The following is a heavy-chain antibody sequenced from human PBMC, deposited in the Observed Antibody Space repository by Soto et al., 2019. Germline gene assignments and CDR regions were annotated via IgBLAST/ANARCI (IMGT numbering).Heavy chain of an antibody. CDR2: IIPIFGTA. CDR3: AAKGSYCSSTSCPAKRGYFDY. V-gene: IGHV1-69*13. J-gene: IGHJ4*02. CDR1: GGTFSSYA. Sequence: ASVKVSCKASGGTFSSYAISWVRQAPGQGLEWMGGIIPIFGTANYAQKFQGRVTITADESTSTAYMELSSLRSEDTAVYYCAAKGSYCSSTSCPAKRGYFDYWGQGTLVTVSS. D-gene: IGHD2-2*01.